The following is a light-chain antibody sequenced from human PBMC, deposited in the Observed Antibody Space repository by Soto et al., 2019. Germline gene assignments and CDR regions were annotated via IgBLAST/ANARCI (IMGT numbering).Light chain of an antibody. CDR1: QSISNY. J-gene: IGKJ4*01. CDR2: DVS. Sequence: DIQMTQSPSSLSASVGDRVTITCRASQSISNYLSWYQQKSGKAPKLLIYDVSSLQSGVPSRFSGSGSGTDFTLTISSLQPEDFATYYCQQSYSTVLTFGGGTKVEIK. CDR3: QQSYSTVLT. V-gene: IGKV1-39*01.